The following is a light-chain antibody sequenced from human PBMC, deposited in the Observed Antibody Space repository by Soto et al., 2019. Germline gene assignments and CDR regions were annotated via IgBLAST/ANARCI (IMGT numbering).Light chain of an antibody. Sequence: EIVLTQSPGTLSLSPGERATLSCRASQSVGSSYLAWYQQKPGQAPRLLIYGASSRATGIPGRFSGSGSGTDFTLTISRLEPDDFAVYYCHQYGTSPYTFGQGTKLEIK. CDR3: HQYGTSPYT. CDR1: QSVGSSY. V-gene: IGKV3-20*01. J-gene: IGKJ2*01. CDR2: GAS.